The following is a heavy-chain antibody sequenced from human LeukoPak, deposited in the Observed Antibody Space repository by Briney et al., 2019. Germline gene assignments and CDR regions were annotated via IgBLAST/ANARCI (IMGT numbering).Heavy chain of an antibody. CDR2: INPSTGST. D-gene: IGHD1-26*01. CDR1: GYTFTSYY. Sequence: ASVKVSCKTSGYTFTSYYIHWVRQAPGQGLDWMGIINPSTGSTNYAQKFQGRVTMTRDTSTSTGYLELSNLRSEDTAMYFCASTLIQGGSYYFDSWGQGALVAVSS. V-gene: IGHV1-46*01. CDR3: ASTLIQGGSYYFDS. J-gene: IGHJ4*02.